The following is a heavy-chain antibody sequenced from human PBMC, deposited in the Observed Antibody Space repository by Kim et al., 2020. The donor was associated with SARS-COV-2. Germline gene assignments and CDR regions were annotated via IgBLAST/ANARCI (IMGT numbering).Heavy chain of an antibody. CDR2: IKQDGSEK. CDR3: ARDVAAAGTLPAYYYYYGMDV. D-gene: IGHD6-13*01. J-gene: IGHJ6*02. Sequence: GGSLRLSCAASGFTFSSYWMSWVRQAPGKGLEWVANIKQDGSEKYYVDSVKGRFTISRDNAKNSLYLQMNSLRAEDTAVYYCARDVAAAGTLPAYYYYYGMDVWGQGTTVTVSS. CDR1: GFTFSSYW. V-gene: IGHV3-7*03.